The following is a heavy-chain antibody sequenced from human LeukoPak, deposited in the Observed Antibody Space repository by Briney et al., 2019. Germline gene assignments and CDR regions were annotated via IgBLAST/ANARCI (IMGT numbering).Heavy chain of an antibody. CDR1: GFTFSTYA. CDR2: ITGDGSGT. D-gene: IGHD2-2*02. V-gene: IGHV3-23*01. J-gene: IGHJ6*03. CDR3: ARGVNIVVVPAAILDIYYYYMDV. Sequence: PGGSLRLSCAASGFTFSTYAMAWVRQTPVKGLEFVSLITGDGSGTYHPDSVKGRFTISRDNAKNSLYLQMNSLRAEDTAVYYCARGVNIVVVPAAILDIYYYYMDVWGKGTTVTVSS.